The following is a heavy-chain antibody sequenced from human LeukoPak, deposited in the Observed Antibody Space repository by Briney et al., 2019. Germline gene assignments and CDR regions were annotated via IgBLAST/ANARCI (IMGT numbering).Heavy chain of an antibody. CDR1: GYTYTSYD. CDR2: INPSGGST. J-gene: IGHJ4*02. CDR3: ARAKNPIAAAVMYYFDY. Sequence: ASVRVSCKASGYTYTSYDMHWVRHAPGQGLEWMGIINPSGGSTSYAQKFQGRVTMTRDTSTSTVYMELSSLRSEDTAVYYCARAKNPIAAAVMYYFDYWGQGTLVTVSS. V-gene: IGHV1-46*01. D-gene: IGHD6-13*01.